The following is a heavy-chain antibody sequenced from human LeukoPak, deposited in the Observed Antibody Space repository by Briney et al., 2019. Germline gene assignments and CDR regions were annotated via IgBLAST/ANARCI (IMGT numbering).Heavy chain of an antibody. CDR3: ARDSMVRGVNDAFDI. CDR1: GGTLSSYA. CDR2: IIPIFGTA. V-gene: IGHV1-69*05. J-gene: IGHJ3*02. Sequence: GASVKVSCKXSGGTLSSYAISWVRQAPGQGLEWMGGIIPIFGTANYAQKFQGRVTITTDESTSTAYMELSSLRSEDTAVYYCARDSMVRGVNDAFDIWGQGTMVTVSS. D-gene: IGHD3-10*01.